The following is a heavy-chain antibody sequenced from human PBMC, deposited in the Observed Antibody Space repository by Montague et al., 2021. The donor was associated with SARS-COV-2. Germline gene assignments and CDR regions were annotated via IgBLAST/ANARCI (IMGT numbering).Heavy chain of an antibody. D-gene: IGHD3-22*01. CDR3: AKGRQHFNMIVVVMTGGEYYFDY. V-gene: IGHV4-34*01. CDR2: INHRGTS. Sequence: SETLSLTCAVYGGSFSDYYWSWIRQPPGKGLEWIGEINHRGTSNXNPSLKSRVSISVDTSKNQFSLYLGSVTAADTAVYYCAKGRQHFNMIVVVMTGGEYYFDYWAQETLVTVSS. J-gene: IGHJ4*02. CDR1: GGSFSDYY.